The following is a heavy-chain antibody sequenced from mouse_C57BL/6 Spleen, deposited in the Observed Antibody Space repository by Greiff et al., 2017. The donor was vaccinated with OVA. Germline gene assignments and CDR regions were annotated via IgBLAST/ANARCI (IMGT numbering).Heavy chain of an antibody. CDR2: ISSGGSYT. CDR1: GFTFSSYG. D-gene: IGHD3-2*02. CDR3: ARHLDSSGRGFAY. V-gene: IGHV5-6*02. Sequence: EVKLVESGGDLVKPGGSLKLSCAASGFTFSSYGMSWVRQTPDKRLEWVATISSGGSYTYYPDSVKGRFTISRDNAKNTLYLQMSSLKSEDTAMYYCARHLDSSGRGFAYWGQGTLVTGSA. J-gene: IGHJ3*01.